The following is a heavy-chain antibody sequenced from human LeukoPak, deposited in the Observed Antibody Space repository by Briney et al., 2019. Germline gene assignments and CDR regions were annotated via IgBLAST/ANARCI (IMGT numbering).Heavy chain of an antibody. CDR3: AREYSRSVVAGSRPDL. D-gene: IGHD2-21*01. CDR2: MYYRGTT. CDR1: GGSISSSSYH. V-gene: IGHV4-39*02. J-gene: IGHJ4*02. Sequence: SETLSLTCSVSGGSISSSSYHWGWIRQSPERGPEWIGSMYYRGTTYENPSLKSRLTLSIDTSNNEFSLKLTSVTAADTAVYYCAREYSRSVVAGSRPDLWGQGLLVTVSS.